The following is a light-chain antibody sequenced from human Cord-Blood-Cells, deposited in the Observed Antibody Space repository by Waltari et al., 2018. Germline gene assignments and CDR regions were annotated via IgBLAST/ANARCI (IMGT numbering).Light chain of an antibody. Sequence: QSALTQPRSVSGSPGQSVTISCTGTSSDVGGYNYVSWYQQHPGKAPKLMIYDVSKRPSGGPDRFSGSKSGNTAPLTISGLQAEEEANYYCCSYAGSYTYVFGTGTKVTVL. CDR2: DVS. V-gene: IGLV2-11*01. CDR1: SSDVGGYNY. J-gene: IGLJ1*01. CDR3: CSYAGSYTYV.